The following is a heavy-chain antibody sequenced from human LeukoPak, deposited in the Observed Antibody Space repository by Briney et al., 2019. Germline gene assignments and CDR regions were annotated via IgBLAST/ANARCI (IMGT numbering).Heavy chain of an antibody. J-gene: IGHJ4*02. D-gene: IGHD5-12*01. CDR3: AKDGAWLRFDD. CDR2: ISDSGAGT. Sequence: GGSLRLSCAASGFTFSNYAMSWVRQAPGKGLEWVSIISDSGAGTYYTDSVKGRFTISRDDSKSTLYLQMTNLRAEDTAVYYCAKDGAWLRFDDWGQGILVTVSS. CDR1: GFTFSNYA. V-gene: IGHV3-23*01.